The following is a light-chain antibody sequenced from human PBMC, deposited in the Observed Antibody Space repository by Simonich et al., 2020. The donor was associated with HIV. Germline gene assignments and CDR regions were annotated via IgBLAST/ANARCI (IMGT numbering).Light chain of an antibody. CDR3: QVWDTSSDHPRV. J-gene: IGLJ2*01. V-gene: IGLV3-21*03. CDR1: NIGSKS. Sequence: SYVLTQPPSVSVAPGKTARITCGGNNIGSKSVHWYQQKPGQAPVLVVYDDSDRPAGIPERFSGSNSGNTATLTISRVEAGDEADYYCQVWDTSSDHPRVFGGGTKLTVL. CDR2: DDS.